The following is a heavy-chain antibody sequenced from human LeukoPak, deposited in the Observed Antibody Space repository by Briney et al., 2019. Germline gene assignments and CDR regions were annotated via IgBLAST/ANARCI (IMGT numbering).Heavy chain of an antibody. CDR2: MNPNSGNT. CDR1: GYTFTSYD. Sequence: ASVTVSCKASGYTFTSYDINWVRQAPGQGLEWMGWMNPNSGNTGYAQKFQGRVTITRNTSISTAYMELSSLRSEDTAVYYCARVVDSSSWYAMNYWGQGTLVTVSS. V-gene: IGHV1-8*03. CDR3: ARVVDSSSWYAMNY. D-gene: IGHD6-13*01. J-gene: IGHJ4*02.